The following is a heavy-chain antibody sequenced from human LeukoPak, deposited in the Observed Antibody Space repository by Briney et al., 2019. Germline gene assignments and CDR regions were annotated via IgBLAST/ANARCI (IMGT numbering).Heavy chain of an antibody. CDR3: ARTVYDLRGQRLIPGLDY. Sequence: GGSLRLSCAASGFTFRTYEMNWVREAPGKGLEWVSYIGTLISTTYYADSVKGRFTVSRDDAKGSLYLQMSSLRAEDTAVYYCARTVYDLRGQRLIPGLDYWGQGTLVTASS. D-gene: IGHD6-25*01. CDR2: IGTLISTT. CDR1: GFTFRTYE. J-gene: IGHJ4*02. V-gene: IGHV3-48*03.